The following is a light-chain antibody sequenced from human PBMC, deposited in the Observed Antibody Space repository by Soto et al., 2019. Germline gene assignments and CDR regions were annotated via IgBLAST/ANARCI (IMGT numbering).Light chain of an antibody. V-gene: IGLV2-14*01. CDR3: SSYTSSTTVV. CDR1: SSDIGGYNY. CDR2: EVS. Sequence: QSALTQPASVSGSPGQSITISCTGTSSDIGGYNYVSWYQQCPGKAPRLMIYEVSNRPSGVSNRFSASKSGNTAPLTISGLQAEDEADYYCSSYTSSTTVVFGGGTKVTVL. J-gene: IGLJ2*01.